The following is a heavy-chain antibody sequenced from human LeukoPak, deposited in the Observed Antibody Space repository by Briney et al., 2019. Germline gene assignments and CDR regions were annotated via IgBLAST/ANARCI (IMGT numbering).Heavy chain of an antibody. CDR1: GLTFDDYT. J-gene: IGHJ4*02. Sequence: GGSLILSCAASGLTFDDYTFDWVRQAPGKGLEWVSLISRDGGSTYYADSVRGRFTISRDNSKNSLYLQMNSLRTEDTALYYCTKDRYCTTTFCPLDYWGQGTLVTVPS. CDR3: TKDRYCTTTFCPLDY. D-gene: IGHD2-8*01. V-gene: IGHV3-43*01. CDR2: ISRDGGST.